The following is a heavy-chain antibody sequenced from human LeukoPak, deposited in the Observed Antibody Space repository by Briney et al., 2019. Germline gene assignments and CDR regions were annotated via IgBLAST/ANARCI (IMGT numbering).Heavy chain of an antibody. Sequence: SETLSLTCTVSGVSISSYYCSWIRQPPGKGLEWIGYIYYSGSTNYNPSLKSRVTISVDTSKNQFSLKLSSVTAADTAVYYCARVPGYDPPVWGQGTTVTVSS. J-gene: IGHJ6*02. D-gene: IGHD5-12*01. CDR3: ARVPGYDPPV. V-gene: IGHV4-59*01. CDR2: IYYSGST. CDR1: GVSISSYY.